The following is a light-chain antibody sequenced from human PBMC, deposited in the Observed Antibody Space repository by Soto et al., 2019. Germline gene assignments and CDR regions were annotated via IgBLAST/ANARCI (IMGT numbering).Light chain of an antibody. CDR2: NSS. V-gene: IGKV3-20*01. J-gene: IGKJ1*01. Sequence: ETVLTQSPGTLSLSPGERATLSCRASQSVRSNYLAWYQQKPGQAPRLLIYNSSTRATGIPDRFSGSGSGTDFTLTISRLEPEDFELYCCQQYRDLPQTCGQGTQV. CDR1: QSVRSNY. CDR3: QQYRDLPQT.